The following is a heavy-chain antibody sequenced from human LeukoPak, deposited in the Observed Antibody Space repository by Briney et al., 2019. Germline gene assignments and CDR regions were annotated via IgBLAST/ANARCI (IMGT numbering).Heavy chain of an antibody. D-gene: IGHD3-22*01. V-gene: IGHV3-21*01. CDR2: ITRSSIYT. J-gene: IGHJ4*02. CDR1: RFTFSSYS. CDR3: VRALYDGSGYYSHFDY. Sequence: PGGSLRLSCAASRFTFSSYSMTWVRQAPGKGLEWVSSITRSSIYTYYADSVKGRFTISRDNAKKSLYLQMNSLRTEDTAVYYCVRALYDGSGYYSHFDYWGQGTLVTVSS.